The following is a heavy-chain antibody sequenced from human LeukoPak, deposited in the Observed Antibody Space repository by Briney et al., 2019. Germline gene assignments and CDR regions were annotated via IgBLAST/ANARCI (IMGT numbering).Heavy chain of an antibody. D-gene: IGHD5-24*01. CDR2: ISTEGSST. Sequence: PGGSLRLSCAASGFTFSSYGMHWVRQAPGKGLVWVSRISTEGSSTAYADSVKGRFTVSRDNAKNTLYLQMNSLRAEDTAVYYCARDSYNNVDQWGQGTLVTVSS. CDR3: ARDSYNNVDQ. CDR1: GFTFSSYG. V-gene: IGHV3-74*01. J-gene: IGHJ1*01.